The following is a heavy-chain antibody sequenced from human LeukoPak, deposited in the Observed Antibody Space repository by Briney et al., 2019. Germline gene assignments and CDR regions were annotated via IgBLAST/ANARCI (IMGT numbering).Heavy chain of an antibody. J-gene: IGHJ4*02. CDR3: ARDGSGYCSGGSCYGY. V-gene: IGHV1-2*02. CDR2: INPNSGGT. D-gene: IGHD2-15*01. Sequence: ASVKVSCKSSGYTFTGYFVHWVRQAPGQGLEWMGWINPNSGGTNYAQKFQGRVTMTRDTSISTAYMELSRLRSDDTAVYYCARDGSGYCSGGSCYGYWGQGTLVTVSS. CDR1: GYTFTGYF.